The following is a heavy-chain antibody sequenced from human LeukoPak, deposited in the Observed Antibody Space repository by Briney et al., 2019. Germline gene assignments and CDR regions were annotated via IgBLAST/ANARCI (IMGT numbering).Heavy chain of an antibody. D-gene: IGHD3-16*01. CDR1: GGSISSSSYY. V-gene: IGHV4-39*07. CDR2: IYYSGST. CDR3: ARVPRWGADAFDI. Sequence: SETLSLTCTVSGGSISSSSYYWGWIRQPPGKGLEWIGSIYYSGSTNYNPSLKSRVTMSVDTSKNQFSLKLSSVTAADTAVYYCARVPRWGADAFDIWGQGTMVTVSS. J-gene: IGHJ3*02.